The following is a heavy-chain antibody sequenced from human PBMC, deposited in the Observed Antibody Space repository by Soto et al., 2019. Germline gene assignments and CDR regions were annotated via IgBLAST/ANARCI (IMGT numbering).Heavy chain of an antibody. J-gene: IGHJ5*02. CDR2: ISGSGGST. CDR3: AKAESSGWYEMDNWFDP. V-gene: IGHV3-23*01. D-gene: IGHD6-19*01. Sequence: GGSLRLSCAASGFTFSSYAMSWVRQAPGKGLEWVSAISGSGGSTYYADSVKGRFTISRDNSKNTLYLQMNSLRAEDTAVYYCAKAESSGWYEMDNWFDPWGQGTLVTVSS. CDR1: GFTFSSYA.